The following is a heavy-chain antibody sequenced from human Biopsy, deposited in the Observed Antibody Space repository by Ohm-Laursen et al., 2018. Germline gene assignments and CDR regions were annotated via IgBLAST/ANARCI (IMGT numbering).Heavy chain of an antibody. J-gene: IGHJ5*02. Sequence: GTLSLTWTVSGGAITSYYWSWTRQPPGKGLEWIGYVSYSGNADYNPSLKSRVTISKDTSKNQFSLQVNSVTAADTAVYYCARTPRDSFWSGSYKRGLWFDPWGQGTLVIVSS. CDR3: ARTPRDSFWSGSYKRGLWFDP. V-gene: IGHV4-59*01. CDR2: VSYSGNA. D-gene: IGHD3-3*01. CDR1: GGAITSYY.